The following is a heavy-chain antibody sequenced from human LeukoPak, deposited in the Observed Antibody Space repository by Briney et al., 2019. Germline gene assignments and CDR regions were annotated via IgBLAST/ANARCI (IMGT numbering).Heavy chain of an antibody. V-gene: IGHV3-23*01. Sequence: PGGSLRLSCAASGFTFSSYAMSWVRQAPGKGLEWVSAISGSGGSTYYADSVKGRFTISRDNSKNTLYLQMNSLRAEDTAVYYCARGRPQYYDFWSGPTPGDYWGQGTLVTVSS. CDR2: ISGSGGST. CDR1: GFTFSSYA. D-gene: IGHD3-3*01. CDR3: ARGRPQYYDFWSGPTPGDY. J-gene: IGHJ4*02.